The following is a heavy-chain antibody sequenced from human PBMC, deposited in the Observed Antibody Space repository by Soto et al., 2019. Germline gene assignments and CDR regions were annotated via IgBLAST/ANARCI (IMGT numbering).Heavy chain of an antibody. V-gene: IGHV1-69*12. D-gene: IGHD5-18*01. J-gene: IGHJ4*02. CDR3: ASYEQLWFRVHY. Sequence: QVQLVQSGAEVKKPGSSVKVSCKASGGTFSSYAISWVRQAPGQGLEWMGGIIPIFGTANYAQKFQGRVTIXAXXSTSTAYMELSSLRSEDTAVYYCASYEQLWFRVHYWGQGTLVTVSS. CDR2: IIPIFGTA. CDR1: GGTFSSYA.